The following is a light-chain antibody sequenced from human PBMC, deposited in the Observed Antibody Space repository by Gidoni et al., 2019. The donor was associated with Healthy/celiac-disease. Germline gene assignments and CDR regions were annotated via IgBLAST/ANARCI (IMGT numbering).Light chain of an antibody. CDR3: KKYNSAPRT. CDR1: QGISNY. CDR2: AAS. V-gene: IGKV1-27*01. J-gene: IGKJ4*01. Sequence: DIQLTPSPSSLSASVGDRVTITCRASQGISNYLAWYQQKPGKVPKLLIYAASTLQSGVPSRFSGSGSGTDFTITISSLQPEDVATYYCKKYNSAPRTFGGGTKVEIK.